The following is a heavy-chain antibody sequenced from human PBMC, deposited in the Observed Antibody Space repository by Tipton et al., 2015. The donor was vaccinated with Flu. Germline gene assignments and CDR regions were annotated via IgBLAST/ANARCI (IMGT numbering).Heavy chain of an antibody. J-gene: IGHJ4*02. V-gene: IGHV4-39*07. Sequence: TLSLTCTVSGGSISSSAYYWGCIRQTPGKGLEWIGNIYYSGSTFYNPSLKSRVTISLDKSTNQFSLRLSSVTAADTAIYYCAIDDFGSSWYGYWGQGSLVAASS. CDR1: GGSISSSAYY. CDR2: IYYSGST. D-gene: IGHD6-13*01. CDR3: AIDDFGSSWYGY.